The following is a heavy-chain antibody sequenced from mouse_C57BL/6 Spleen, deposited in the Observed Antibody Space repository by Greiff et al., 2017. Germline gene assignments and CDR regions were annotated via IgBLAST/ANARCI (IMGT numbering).Heavy chain of an antibody. J-gene: IGHJ4*01. CDR3: TREDYYGSSYYAMDY. CDR1: GFTFSSYA. CDR2: ISSGGDYI. Sequence: EVKLQESGAGLVKPGGSLKLSCAASGFTFSSYAMSWVRQTPEKRLEWVAYISSGGDYIYYADTVKGRFTISRDNARNTLYLQMSSLKSEDTAMYYCTREDYYGSSYYAMDYWGQGTSVTVSS. V-gene: IGHV5-9-1*02. D-gene: IGHD1-1*01.